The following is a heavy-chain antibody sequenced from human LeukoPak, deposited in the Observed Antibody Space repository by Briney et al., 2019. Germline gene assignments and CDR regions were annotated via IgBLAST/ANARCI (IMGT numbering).Heavy chain of an antibody. D-gene: IGHD5-12*01. J-gene: IGHJ4*02. V-gene: IGHV1-2*02. Sequence: ASVKVSCKASRYTSTDYFMHWVRQAPGQGLEWMGCINSNSGATNYAQKFQGRVTMTRDRSISTAYMGLSSLTSDDTAVYYCARDPIRGDGYNLDYWGQGTLVTVSS. CDR1: RYTSTDYF. CDR3: ARDPIRGDGYNLDY. CDR2: INSNSGAT.